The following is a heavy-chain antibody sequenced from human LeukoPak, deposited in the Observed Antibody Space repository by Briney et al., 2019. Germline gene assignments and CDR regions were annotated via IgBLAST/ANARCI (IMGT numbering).Heavy chain of an antibody. CDR2: ISYDGSNK. D-gene: IGHD3-10*01. CDR1: GFTFSSYG. CDR3: AKDRIKSMVRGVIITMDSDY. J-gene: IGHJ4*02. Sequence: GGSLRLSCAAFGFTFSSYGMHWVRQAPGKGLEWVAVISYDGSNKYYADSVKGRFTISRDNSKNTLYLQMNSLRAEDTAVYYCAKDRIKSMVRGVIITMDSDYWGQGTLVTVSS. V-gene: IGHV3-30*18.